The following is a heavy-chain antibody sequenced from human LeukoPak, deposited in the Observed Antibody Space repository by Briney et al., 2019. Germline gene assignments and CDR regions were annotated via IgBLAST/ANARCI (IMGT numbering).Heavy chain of an antibody. CDR1: GGSISSYY. V-gene: IGHV4-59*01. J-gene: IGHJ4*02. Sequence: SETLSLTCTVSGGSISSYYWSWIRQSPGKGLEWIGYIDPSGSASYNPSLKSRVTIFVDTSKNQFSLKLSSVTAADTAVYYCARVRGIFGARYYFDYWGQGTLVTVSS. CDR3: ARVRGIFGARYYFDY. CDR2: IDPSGSA. D-gene: IGHD3-3*01.